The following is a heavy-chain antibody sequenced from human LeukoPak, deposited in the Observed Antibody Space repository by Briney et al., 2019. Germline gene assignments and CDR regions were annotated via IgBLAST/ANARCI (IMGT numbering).Heavy chain of an antibody. D-gene: IGHD2-2*01. CDR3: AKEGTSYYYMDV. V-gene: IGHV3-30*02. Sequence: GGSLRLSCAASGFTFSSYGMHWVRQAPGKGLEWGAFIRYDGSNKYYADSVKGRFTISRDNSKNTLYLQMNSLRAEDTAVYYCAKEGTSYYYMDVWGKGTTVTVSS. CDR2: IRYDGSNK. CDR1: GFTFSSYG. J-gene: IGHJ6*03.